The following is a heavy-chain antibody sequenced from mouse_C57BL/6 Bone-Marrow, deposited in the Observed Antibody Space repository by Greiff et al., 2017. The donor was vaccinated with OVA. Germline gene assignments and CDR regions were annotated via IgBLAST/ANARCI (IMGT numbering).Heavy chain of an antibody. J-gene: IGHJ3*01. CDR3: ASGYDGDYAWVAY. Sequence: EVQLQQPGPELVKPGASVKISCKASGYTFTDYYMNWVKQSHGKSLEWIGDINPNNGGTSSNQKFKGKATLTVDKSSSTAYMALRSLTSEDSAVYDGASGYDGDYAWVAYWGQGTRVTVTA. V-gene: IGHV1-26*01. CDR1: GYTFTDYY. D-gene: IGHD2-3*01. CDR2: INPNNGGT.